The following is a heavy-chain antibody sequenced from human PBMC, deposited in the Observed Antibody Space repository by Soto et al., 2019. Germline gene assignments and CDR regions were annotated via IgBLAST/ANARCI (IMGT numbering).Heavy chain of an antibody. CDR1: GFTLSVYP. CDR3: AKGGVGSGWYYFDN. J-gene: IGHJ4*02. V-gene: IGHV3-30*18. Sequence: PGGSVRLSCAFSGFTLSVYPMHGVRQAPGKGLEWVALISYYGSNKYHADSVKGRFTVSRDNSKNTLYLQMNSLRVEDTAVYYCAKGGVGSGWYYFDNLSQGTLVTVSS. CDR2: ISYYGSNK. D-gene: IGHD6-19*01.